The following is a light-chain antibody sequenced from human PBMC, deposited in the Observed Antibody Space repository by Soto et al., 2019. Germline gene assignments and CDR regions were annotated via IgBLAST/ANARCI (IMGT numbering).Light chain of an antibody. Sequence: QSVLTQPTSVSGAPGQRVTISCTGSSSNIGAGYDVHWYQQLPGTAPKLLIYGNSNRPSGVPDRFSGSKSGTSASLAITGLQAEDEADYYFQSYDCRLSGSVFGGGTQLTVL. CDR3: QSYDCRLSGSV. V-gene: IGLV1-40*01. J-gene: IGLJ2*01. CDR1: SSNIGAGYD. CDR2: GNS.